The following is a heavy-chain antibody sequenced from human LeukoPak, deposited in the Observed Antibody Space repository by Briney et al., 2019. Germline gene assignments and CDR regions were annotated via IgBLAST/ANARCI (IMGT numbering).Heavy chain of an antibody. V-gene: IGHV3-30-3*01. J-gene: IGHJ4*02. CDR3: ARDGPIVGNDY. CDR2: ISYDGSNR. Sequence: GGSLRLSCAASGFTFSSYAMHWVRQAPGKGLEWVAVISYDGSNRYYADSVKGRFTISRDNAKNSLYLQMNSLRAEDTAVYYCARDGPIVGNDYWGQGTLVTVSS. CDR1: GFTFSSYA. D-gene: IGHD3-22*01.